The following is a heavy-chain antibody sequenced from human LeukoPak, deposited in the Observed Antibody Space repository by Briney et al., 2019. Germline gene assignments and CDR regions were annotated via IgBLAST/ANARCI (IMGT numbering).Heavy chain of an antibody. J-gene: IGHJ4*02. Sequence: GGXXRLSCAASGFTFSSYSMNWVRQAPGKGLEGVSYISSGSLTIYYADSVKGRFTISRDNAKNSLYLHMNSLRAEDTAVYYCAREAITEHREFDYWGQGTLVTVSS. V-gene: IGHV3-48*01. CDR2: ISSGSLTI. D-gene: IGHD1-20*01. CDR3: AREAITEHREFDY. CDR1: GFTFSSYS.